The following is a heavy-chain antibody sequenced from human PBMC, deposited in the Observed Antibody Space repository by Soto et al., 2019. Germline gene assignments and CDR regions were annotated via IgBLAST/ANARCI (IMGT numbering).Heavy chain of an antibody. Sequence: QVQLVESGGGVVQPGRSLRLSCAASGFTFSSYGMHWVRQAPGKGLEWVAVIWYDGTNKDYVDSVKGRLNISRDNSKNTLYLQMNSLRAEDTAVYYRARDRSPYNYYGLDVWGQGTTVTVSS. CDR3: ARDRSPYNYYGLDV. D-gene: IGHD1-1*01. V-gene: IGHV3-33*01. CDR1: GFTFSSYG. J-gene: IGHJ6*02. CDR2: IWYDGTNK.